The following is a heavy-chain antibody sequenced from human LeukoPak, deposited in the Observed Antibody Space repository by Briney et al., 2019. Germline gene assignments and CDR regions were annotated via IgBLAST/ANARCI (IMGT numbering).Heavy chain of an antibody. J-gene: IGHJ6*03. V-gene: IGHV4-39*01. Sequence: SETLSLTCTVSGGSISSSSYYWGWIRQPPGKGLEWIGSIYYSGSTYYNPSLKSRVTISVDTSKNQFSLKLSSVTAADTAVYYCARPGIGIRYYYYMDVWGKGTTVTVSS. D-gene: IGHD6-13*01. CDR3: ARPGIGIRYYYYMDV. CDR2: IYYSGST. CDR1: GGSISSSSYY.